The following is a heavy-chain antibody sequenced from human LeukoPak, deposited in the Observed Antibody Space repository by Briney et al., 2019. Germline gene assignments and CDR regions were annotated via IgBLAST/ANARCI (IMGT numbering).Heavy chain of an antibody. CDR2: IYYSGST. V-gene: IGHV4-30-4*01. J-gene: IGHJ5*02. CDR1: GGSISSGDYY. D-gene: IGHD2-15*01. CDR3: ARAQICSGGSCYSSGDWFDP. Sequence: SQTLSLTCTVSGGSISSGDYYWSWIRQPPGQGLEWIGYIYYSGSTYYNPSLKSRVTISVDTYKNQFSLKLSSVAAADTAVYYGARAQICSGGSCYSSGDWFDPWGQGTLVTVSS.